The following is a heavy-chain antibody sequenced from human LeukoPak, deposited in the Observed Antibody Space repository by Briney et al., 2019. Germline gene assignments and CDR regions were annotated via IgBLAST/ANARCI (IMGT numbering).Heavy chain of an antibody. CDR3: ARALPGYSSSWHFDY. CDR2: IIPIFGTA. D-gene: IGHD6-13*01. J-gene: IGHJ4*02. V-gene: IGHV1-69*13. CDR1: GGTFSSYA. Sequence: SVKVSCKASGGTFSSYAISWVRQAPGQGLEWMGGIIPIFGTANYAQKFQGRVTITADESTSTAYMELSSLRSEDTAVYYCARALPGYSSSWHFDYWGQGTLVTVSS.